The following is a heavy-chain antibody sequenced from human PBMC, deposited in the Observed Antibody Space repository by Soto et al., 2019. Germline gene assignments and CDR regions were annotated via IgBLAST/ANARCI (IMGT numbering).Heavy chain of an antibody. Sequence: SETLSLTCTVSGGSISSYYCSWIRQPPGKGLEWIGYIYYSGSTNYNPSLKSRVTISVDTSKNQFSLKLSSVTAADTAVYYCARAGGGILTNKWFDPWGQGTLVTVCS. CDR2: IYYSGST. CDR1: GGSISSYY. J-gene: IGHJ5*02. D-gene: IGHD3-9*01. V-gene: IGHV4-59*01. CDR3: ARAGGGILTNKWFDP.